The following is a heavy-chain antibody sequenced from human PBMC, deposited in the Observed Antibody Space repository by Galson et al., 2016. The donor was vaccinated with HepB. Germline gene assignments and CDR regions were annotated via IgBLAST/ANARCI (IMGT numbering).Heavy chain of an antibody. D-gene: IGHD3-3*01. CDR3: VGAFLGY. CDR2: IQNKNYGGTA. J-gene: IGHJ4*02. CDR1: GFTFTDAW. V-gene: IGHV3-15*01. Sequence: SLRLSCAASGFTFTDAWMRWFRQAPGKGLEWVGHIQNKNYGGTAVYAAPAKGRFTISRDDSTHTAYLQMSDLKTEDTAVYYCVGAFLGYWGQGALVTVSA.